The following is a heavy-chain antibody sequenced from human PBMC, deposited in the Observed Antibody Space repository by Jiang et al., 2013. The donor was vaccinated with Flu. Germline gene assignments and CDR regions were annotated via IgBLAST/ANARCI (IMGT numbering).Heavy chain of an antibody. CDR3: VRPGYSSASDN. CDR2: IYPGDSDT. V-gene: IGHV5-51*01. D-gene: IGHD6-19*01. J-gene: IGHJ4*02. Sequence: MGIIYPGDSDTRYSPSFQGQVTISADKSISTAYLQWSSLKASDIGMYYCVRPGYSSASDNWGQGTLVTVSS.